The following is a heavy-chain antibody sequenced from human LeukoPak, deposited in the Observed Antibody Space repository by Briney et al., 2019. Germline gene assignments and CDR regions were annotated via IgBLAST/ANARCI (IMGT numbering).Heavy chain of an antibody. J-gene: IGHJ4*02. CDR1: GFTFNSYS. Sequence: GGSLRLSCAASGFTFNSYSMNWVRQAPGKGLEWVSAISGSGGSTDYSDSVKGRVTISRDNSKNTLFLQMNSLRAEDTAVYYCAKGADVLTPAAGSLFDYWGQGTLVTVSS. D-gene: IGHD6-13*01. V-gene: IGHV3-23*01. CDR2: ISGSGGST. CDR3: AKGADVLTPAAGSLFDY.